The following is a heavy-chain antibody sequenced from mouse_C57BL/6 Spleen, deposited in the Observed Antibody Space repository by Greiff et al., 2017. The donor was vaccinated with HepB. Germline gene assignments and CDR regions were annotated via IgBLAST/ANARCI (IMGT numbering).Heavy chain of an antibody. D-gene: IGHD4-1*01. CDR1: GYTFTSYW. Sequence: QVQLKESGAELVKPGASVKLSCKASGYTFTSYWMHWVKQRPGQGLEWIGMIHPNSGSTNYNEKFKSKATLTVDKSSSTAYMQLSSLTSVDSAVYYCADGSGTGYFDYWGQGTALTVSS. J-gene: IGHJ2*01. V-gene: IGHV1-64*01. CDR2: IHPNSGST. CDR3: ADGSGTGYFDY.